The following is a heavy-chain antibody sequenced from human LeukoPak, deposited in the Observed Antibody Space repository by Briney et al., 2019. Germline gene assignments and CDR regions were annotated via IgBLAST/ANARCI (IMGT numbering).Heavy chain of an antibody. CDR2: ISAYNGNT. J-gene: IGHJ6*03. CDR3: ARWVKATYSSSWNLYYYYYMDV. D-gene: IGHD6-13*01. Sequence: GASVKVSCKASGYTFTSYGISWVRQAPGQGLEWMGWISAYNGNTNYAQKLQGRVTMTTDTSTSTAYMELRSLRSDDTAVYYCARWVKATYSSSWNLYYYYYMDVWGKGTTVTVSS. V-gene: IGHV1-18*01. CDR1: GYTFTSYG.